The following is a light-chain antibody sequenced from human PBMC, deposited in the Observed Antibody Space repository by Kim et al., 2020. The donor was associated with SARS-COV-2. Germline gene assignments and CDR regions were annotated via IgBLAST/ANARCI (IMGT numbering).Light chain of an antibody. CDR1: QSVSSNY. CDR2: GAS. V-gene: IGKV3-20*01. CDR3: QQYSSSPAT. J-gene: IGKJ1*01. Sequence: SPGKRATPSSRASQSVSSNYLAWYQQKPGQAPRLLIYGASSRATGIPDRFSGSGSGTDFTLTITRLEPEDFAVYYCQQYSSSPATFGQGTKVDIK.